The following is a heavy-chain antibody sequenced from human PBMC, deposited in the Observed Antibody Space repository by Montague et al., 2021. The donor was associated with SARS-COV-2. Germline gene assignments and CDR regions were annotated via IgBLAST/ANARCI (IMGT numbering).Heavy chain of an antibody. CDR3: VRYSGWFYFDF. D-gene: IGHD6-19*01. CDR1: GDSVCSNRVA. CDR2: TYYRSKWYS. Sequence: CAISGDSVCSNRVAWSWNRQSPSRGPEWLGRTYYRSKWYSDYAPSVRGRLTVNPDASKNEFSLELNYVTPEDTAVYYCVRYSGWFYFDFWGQGTLVTVSS. J-gene: IGHJ4*02. V-gene: IGHV6-1*01.